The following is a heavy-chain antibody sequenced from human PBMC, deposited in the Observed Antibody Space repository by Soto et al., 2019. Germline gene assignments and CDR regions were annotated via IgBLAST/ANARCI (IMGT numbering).Heavy chain of an antibody. CDR2: MNPNSGNT. Sequence: ASVKVSCKASGYTFTSYDINWVRQATGQGLEWMGWMNPNSGNTGYAQKFQGRVTMTRNTSISTAYMELSSLRSEDTAVYYCARGAYYDSSGPYYFDYWGQGTLVTVSS. D-gene: IGHD3-22*01. CDR1: GYTFTSYD. V-gene: IGHV1-8*01. CDR3: ARGAYYDSSGPYYFDY. J-gene: IGHJ4*02.